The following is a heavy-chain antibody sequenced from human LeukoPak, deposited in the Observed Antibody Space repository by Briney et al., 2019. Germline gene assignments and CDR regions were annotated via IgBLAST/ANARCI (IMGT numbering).Heavy chain of an antibody. CDR1: GFTVSSNY. V-gene: IGHV3-53*01. D-gene: IGHD6-19*01. CDR3: ACSGWWSRFDY. CDR2: IYSGGST. J-gene: IGHJ4*02. Sequence: GGSLRLSCAAPGFTVSSNYMSWVRQAPGKGLEWVSVIYSGGSTYYADSVKGRFTISRDNSKNTLYLQMNSLRAEDTAVYYCACSGWWSRFDYWGQGTLVTVSS.